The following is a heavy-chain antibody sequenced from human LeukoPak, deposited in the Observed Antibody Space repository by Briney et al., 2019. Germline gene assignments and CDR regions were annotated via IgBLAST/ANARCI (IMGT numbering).Heavy chain of an antibody. Sequence: GESLKISCQVSGYSFTSHWIGWVRQMPGKGLEWMGIIYPGDSDIRYSPSFEGQVTISADKSINTAYLQWSSLKASDTAMYYYARQAVAGYIDAFDIWGQGTMVTVSS. D-gene: IGHD6-19*01. J-gene: IGHJ3*02. V-gene: IGHV5-51*01. CDR2: IYPGDSDI. CDR1: GYSFTSHW. CDR3: ARQAVAGYIDAFDI.